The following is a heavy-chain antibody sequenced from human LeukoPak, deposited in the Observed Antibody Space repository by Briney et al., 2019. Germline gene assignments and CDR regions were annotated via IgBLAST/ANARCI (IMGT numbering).Heavy chain of an antibody. CDR3: ARALPRAFYYDGSGAPFDY. D-gene: IGHD3-22*01. CDR1: GGSFSGYY. V-gene: IGHV4-34*01. Sequence: SETLSLTCAVYGGSFSGYYWSWIRQPPGKGLEWIGEINHSGSTNYNPSLKSRVTISVDTSKNQFSLKLSSVTAADTAVYYCARALPRAFYYDGSGAPFDYWGQGTLVTVSS. J-gene: IGHJ4*02. CDR2: INHSGST.